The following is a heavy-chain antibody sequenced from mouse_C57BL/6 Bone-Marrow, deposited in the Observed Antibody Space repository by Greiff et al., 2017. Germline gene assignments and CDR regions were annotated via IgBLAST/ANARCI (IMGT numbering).Heavy chain of an antibody. Sequence: QVQLQQPGAELVKPGASVKMSCKASGYTFTSYWITWVKQRPGQGLEWIGDIYPGSGSTNYNEKFKSKATLTADTSSSTAYMQLSSLTSEDSAVYYCARGDYSYAMDYWGQGTSVTVSS. CDR3: ARGDYSYAMDY. J-gene: IGHJ4*01. CDR1: GYTFTSYW. D-gene: IGHD1-1*01. V-gene: IGHV1-55*01. CDR2: IYPGSGST.